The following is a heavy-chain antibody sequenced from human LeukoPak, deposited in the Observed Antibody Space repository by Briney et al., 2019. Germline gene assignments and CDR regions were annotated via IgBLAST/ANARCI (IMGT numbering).Heavy chain of an antibody. D-gene: IGHD3-22*01. J-gene: IGHJ4*02. V-gene: IGHV3-23*01. CDR3: AKRGVVIRVILVGFHKEAYYFDS. CDR2: ISGSGGST. Sequence: GGSLRLSCRVSGITLSNYGMSWVRQAPGKGLEWVAGISGSGGSTKYADSVQGRFTISRDNPKNTLYLQMTSLRAEDTAVYFCAKRGVVIRVILVGFHKEAYYFDSWGQGALVTVSS. CDR1: GITLSNYG.